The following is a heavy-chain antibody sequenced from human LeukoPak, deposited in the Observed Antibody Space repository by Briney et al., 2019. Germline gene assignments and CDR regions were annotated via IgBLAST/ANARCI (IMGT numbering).Heavy chain of an antibody. D-gene: IGHD3-10*01. CDR2: ISSSGSTI. CDR3: ARDRLTYYYGSGSPPAVQLWFDP. CDR1: GFTFSDYY. Sequence: PGGSLRLSCAASGFTFSDYYMSWIRQAPGKGLEWVSYISSSGSTIYYADSVKGRFTISRDNAKNSLYLQMNSLRAEDTAVYYCARDRLTYYYGSGSPPAVQLWFDPWGQGTLVTVSS. J-gene: IGHJ5*02. V-gene: IGHV3-11*01.